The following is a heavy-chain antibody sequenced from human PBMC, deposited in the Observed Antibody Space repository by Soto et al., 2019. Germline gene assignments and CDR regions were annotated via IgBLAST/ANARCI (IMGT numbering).Heavy chain of an antibody. CDR3: ARDRGYYDSSGYGEFDY. CDR1: GGSISSGGYY. Sequence: QVQLQESGPGLVKPSQTLSLTCTVSGGSISSGGYYWSWIRQHPGKGLEWIGYIYYSGSTYYNPSLTSRVTISVDTSQNQFSLKLISVTAADTAVYYGARDRGYYDSSGYGEFDYWGQGTLVTVSS. CDR2: IYYSGST. D-gene: IGHD3-22*01. J-gene: IGHJ4*02. V-gene: IGHV4-31*03.